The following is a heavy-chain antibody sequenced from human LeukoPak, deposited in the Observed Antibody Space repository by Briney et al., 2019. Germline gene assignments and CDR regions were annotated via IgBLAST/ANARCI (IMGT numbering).Heavy chain of an antibody. J-gene: IGHJ4*02. CDR1: GFTFSYYY. Sequence: GGSLRLSCAASGFTFSYYYMSGVRQAPGKGLEWVSAISGSGGSTYYADSVKGRFTISRDNSKNTLYLQMNSLRAEDTAVYYCAKDDHSNYDFDYWGQGTLVTVSS. V-gene: IGHV3-23*01. CDR2: ISGSGGST. CDR3: AKDDHSNYDFDY. D-gene: IGHD4-11*01.